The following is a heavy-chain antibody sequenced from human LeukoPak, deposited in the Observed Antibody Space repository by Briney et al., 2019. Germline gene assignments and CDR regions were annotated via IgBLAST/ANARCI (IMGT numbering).Heavy chain of an antibody. D-gene: IGHD2-15*01. J-gene: IGHJ4*02. V-gene: IGHV5-51*01. Sequence: GESLKISCQGSGYSFTTYWIAWVRQRPGEGLECMGIIYPGDSDTRYSPSFQGQVTISADKSISTAYLQWSSLKASDTAMYYCARLVVVAATGGTRFFDYWGQGTLVTVSS. CDR2: IYPGDSDT. CDR1: GYSFTTYW. CDR3: ARLVVVAATGGTRFFDY.